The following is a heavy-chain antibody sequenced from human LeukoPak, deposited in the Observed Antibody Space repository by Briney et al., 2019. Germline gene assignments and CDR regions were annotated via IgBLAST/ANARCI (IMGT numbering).Heavy chain of an antibody. J-gene: IGHJ6*02. CDR2: ISYDGSNK. Sequence: GGSLRLSCAASGFTFSSYGMHWVRQAPGKGLEWVAVISYDGSNKYYADSVKGRFTISRDNSKNTLYLQMNSPRAEDTAVYYCAKGIYCSGGSCYGMDVWGQGTTVTVSS. D-gene: IGHD2-15*01. V-gene: IGHV3-30*18. CDR3: AKGIYCSGGSCYGMDV. CDR1: GFTFSSYG.